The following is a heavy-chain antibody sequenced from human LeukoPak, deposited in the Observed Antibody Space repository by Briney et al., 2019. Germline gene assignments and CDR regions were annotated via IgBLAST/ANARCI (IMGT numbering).Heavy chain of an antibody. CDR3: ARDGLVNVHY. CDR2: ISYDGSNK. V-gene: IGHV3-30-3*01. D-gene: IGHD6-19*01. CDR1: GFTFSSYA. Sequence: PGGSLRLSCAASGFTFSSYAMHWVRQAPGKGLEWVAVISYDGSNKYYADSVKGRFTISRDNAKNSLYLQMNSLRAEDTAVYYCARDGLVNVHYWGQGTLVTVSS. J-gene: IGHJ4*02.